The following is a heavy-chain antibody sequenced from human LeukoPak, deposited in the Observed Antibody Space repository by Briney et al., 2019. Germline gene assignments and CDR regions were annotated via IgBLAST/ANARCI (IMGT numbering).Heavy chain of an antibody. V-gene: IGHV4-39*01. CDR2: IYYSGST. J-gene: IGHJ4*02. CDR3: ARLYRQAFDSSGYSYDY. D-gene: IGHD3-22*01. Sequence: SETLSLTCTVSGGSISSSSYYWGWIRQPPGKGLEWIGSIYYSGSTYYNPSLKSRVTIFVDTSKNQFSLKLSSVTAADTAVYYCARLYRQAFDSSGYSYDYWGQGTLVTVSS. CDR1: GGSISSSSYY.